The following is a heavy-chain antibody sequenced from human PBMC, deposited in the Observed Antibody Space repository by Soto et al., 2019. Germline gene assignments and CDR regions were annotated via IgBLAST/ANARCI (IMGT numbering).Heavy chain of an antibody. CDR2: ISVSGNII. CDR3: VRDTMRASAAASLDY. J-gene: IGHJ4*02. D-gene: IGHD2-2*01. V-gene: IGHV3-48*03. Sequence: GALRLSGAASVLTCRTHEFNWVRQAPGRVLEWISYISVSGNIIKYAESVKGRFTISRDNADNSLHLHMSNLRVDDTALYFCVRDTMRASAAASLDYWGQGTQVSVSS. CDR1: VLTCRTHE.